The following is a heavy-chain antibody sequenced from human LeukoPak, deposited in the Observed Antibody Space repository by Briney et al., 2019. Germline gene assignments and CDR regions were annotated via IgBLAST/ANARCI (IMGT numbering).Heavy chain of an antibody. D-gene: IGHD6-19*01. CDR1: GFTFSSYW. CDR3: ASGEQWLEEGGGYFDY. Sequence: PGGSLRLSCAASGFTFSSYWMSWVRQAPGKGLEWVANIKQDGSEKYYVDSVKGRFTISRDNAKNSLYLRMNSLRAEDTAVYYCASGEQWLEEGGGYFDYWGQGTLVTVSS. J-gene: IGHJ4*02. CDR2: IKQDGSEK. V-gene: IGHV3-7*01.